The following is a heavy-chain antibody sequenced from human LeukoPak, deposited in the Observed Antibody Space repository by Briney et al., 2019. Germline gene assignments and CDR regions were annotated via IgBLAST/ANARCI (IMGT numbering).Heavy chain of an antibody. CDR3: AKDISAVAGRTYYYGMDV. V-gene: IGHV3-9*01. CDR2: ISWNSGSI. Sequence: PGGSLRLSCTASGFTFGDYAMHWVRQAPGKGLEWVSGISWNSGSIGYADSVKGRFTTSRDNAKNSLYLQMNSLRAEDTALYYCAKDISAVAGRTYYYGMDVWGQGTTVTVSS. D-gene: IGHD6-19*01. CDR1: GFTFGDYA. J-gene: IGHJ6*02.